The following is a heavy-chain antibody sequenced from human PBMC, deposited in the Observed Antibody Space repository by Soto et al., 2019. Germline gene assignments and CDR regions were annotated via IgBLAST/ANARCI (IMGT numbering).Heavy chain of an antibody. CDR3: APRRVTGYCSGGSCYSQWYFDL. CDR2: IYWDDDK. J-gene: IGHJ2*01. CDR1: GFLLSTSGVG. D-gene: IGHD2-15*01. V-gene: IGHV2-5*02. Sequence: QITLKESGPTLVKPTQPLTLTCTFSGFLLSTSGVGVGWIRQPPGKALEGLALIYWDDDKRYSPSLTSSLTITKDTAKNEVVLTMTNMDPVDTATYYCAPRRVTGYCSGGSCYSQWYFDLWGRGTLVTVSS.